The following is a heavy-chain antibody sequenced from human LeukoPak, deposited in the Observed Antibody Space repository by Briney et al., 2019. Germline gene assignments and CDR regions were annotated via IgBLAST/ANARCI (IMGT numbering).Heavy chain of an antibody. CDR1: GFTFRRYG. D-gene: IGHD3-9*01. CDR2: ISGSGGNT. V-gene: IGHV3-23*01. J-gene: IGHJ4*02. CDR3: ARAYDILTGYFDY. Sequence: AGGSLRLSCAASGFTFRRYGMSWVRQAPGKGLEWVSAISGSGGNTFYGDSVKGRFTISRDNSRNTLYLQMNSLRSEDTAVYYCARAYDILTGYFDYWGQGTLVTVSS.